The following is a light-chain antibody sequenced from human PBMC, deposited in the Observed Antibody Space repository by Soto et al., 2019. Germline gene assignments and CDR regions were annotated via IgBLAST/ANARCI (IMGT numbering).Light chain of an antibody. CDR3: ESFDTNTSV. V-gene: IGLV6-57*03. CDR1: SGSIASNY. J-gene: IGLJ3*02. CDR2: DDN. Sequence: NFMLSQPHSVSESPGKTVTMSCTRSSGSIASNYVQWFQLRPGSAPTTVIYDDNQRPSGVPDRFSGSIDRSSNSAFLTISGLMTEDEADYFCESFDTNTSVFGGGTKLTVL.